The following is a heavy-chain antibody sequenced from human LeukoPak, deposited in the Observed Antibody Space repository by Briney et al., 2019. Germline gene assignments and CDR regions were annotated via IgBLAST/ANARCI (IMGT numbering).Heavy chain of an antibody. Sequence: ASVNVSCKTSGYTFSTCDINWVGQATGQGLEWIGWMNPNSVNPGFAHKSQGRVPLTTDTSINTAYMDLSTLRSEDTAVYYCARVLGSISHWGQGTLVTVSS. D-gene: IGHD1-1*01. CDR1: GYTFSTCD. CDR2: MNPNSVNP. CDR3: ARVLGSISH. V-gene: IGHV1-8*01. J-gene: IGHJ4*02.